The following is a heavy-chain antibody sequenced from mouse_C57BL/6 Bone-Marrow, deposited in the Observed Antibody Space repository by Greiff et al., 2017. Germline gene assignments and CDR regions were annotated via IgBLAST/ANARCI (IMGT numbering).Heavy chain of an antibody. CDR1: GFTFTDYY. CDR3: ARLSDVYYAMDY. Sequence: EVHLVESGGGLVQPGGSLSLSCAASGFTFTDYYMSWVRPPPGKALEWLGFIRNKANGYTTEYSASVKGRFTISRDNSQSILYRKMNALRAEDSATYYCARLSDVYYAMDYWGQGTSVTVSS. CDR2: IRNKANGYTT. D-gene: IGHD2-3*01. V-gene: IGHV7-3*01. J-gene: IGHJ4*01.